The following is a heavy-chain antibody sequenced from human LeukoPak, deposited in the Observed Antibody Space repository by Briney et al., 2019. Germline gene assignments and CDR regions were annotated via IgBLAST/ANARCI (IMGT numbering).Heavy chain of an antibody. CDR1: GYSISSGYY. J-gene: IGHJ6*03. Sequence: PSETLSLTCTVSGYSISSGYYWGWIRPPPGKGLEWIGSIYRSGSTYYNPSLKSRVTISVDTSKNQFSLKLSSVTAADTAVYYCARVLEDGSGSYYRTMYYYYYMDVWGKGTTVTVSS. CDR2: IYRSGST. D-gene: IGHD3-10*01. CDR3: ARVLEDGSGSYYRTMYYYYYMDV. V-gene: IGHV4-38-2*02.